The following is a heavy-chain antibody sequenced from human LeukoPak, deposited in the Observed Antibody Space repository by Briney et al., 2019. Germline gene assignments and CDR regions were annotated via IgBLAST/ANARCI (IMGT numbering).Heavy chain of an antibody. D-gene: IGHD1-7*01. CDR3: ARELELSWFDP. CDR2: IYYSGST. J-gene: IGHJ5*02. V-gene: IGHV4-59*01. CDR1: GGSISSYY. Sequence: SETPSLTCTVSGGSISSYYWSWIRQPPGKGLEWIGYIYYSGSTNYNPSLKSRVTISVDTSKNQFSLKLSSVTAADTAVYYCARELELSWFDPWGQGTLVTVSS.